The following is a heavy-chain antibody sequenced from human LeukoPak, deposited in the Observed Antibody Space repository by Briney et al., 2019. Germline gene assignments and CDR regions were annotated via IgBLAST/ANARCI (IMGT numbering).Heavy chain of an antibody. D-gene: IGHD7-27*01. V-gene: IGHV3-48*01. CDR1: GFTFTSYT. J-gene: IGHJ5*02. Sequence: GGSLSLSCAATGFTFTSYTMNWVRQAPGKGLEWVSHIGAGTSTVGYADSIKGRFTISRDNAKNSVDLQVSSLRVDDSAVYYCVRDKDWGFDPWGQGTLVTVSS. CDR2: IGAGTSTV. CDR3: VRDKDWGFDP.